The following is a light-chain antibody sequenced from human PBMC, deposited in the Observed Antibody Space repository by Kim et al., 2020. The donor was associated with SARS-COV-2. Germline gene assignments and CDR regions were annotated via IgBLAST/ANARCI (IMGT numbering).Light chain of an antibody. V-gene: IGKV3-20*01. CDR3: QHYGSSPLPT. J-gene: IGKJ1*01. CDR2: SAS. CDR1: QSISSTY. Sequence: PGERGTLACRASQSISSTYVAWYQQKPGQSPRLFIYSASGRAAGVPDRFSGSGSGTDFTLTISRLEPEDFAVYYCQHYGSSPLPTFGQGTKVDIK.